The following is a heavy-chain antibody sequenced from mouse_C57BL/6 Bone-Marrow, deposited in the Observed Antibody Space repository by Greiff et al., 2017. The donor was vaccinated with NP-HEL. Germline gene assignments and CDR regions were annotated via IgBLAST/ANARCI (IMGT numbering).Heavy chain of an antibody. J-gene: IGHJ3*01. CDR3: ARSGNGAQATGGWFAD. D-gene: IGHD3-2*02. CDR2: IYPGSGNT. Sequence: QVQLQQSGAELVRPGASVKLSCKASGYTFTDYYINWVKQRPGQGLEWIARIYPGSGNTFYNEKFKGKATLTAEKSSSTAYMQLSSLTSEDSAVYYCARSGNGAQATGGWFADWGQGTLVTVSA. CDR1: GYTFTDYY. V-gene: IGHV1-76*01.